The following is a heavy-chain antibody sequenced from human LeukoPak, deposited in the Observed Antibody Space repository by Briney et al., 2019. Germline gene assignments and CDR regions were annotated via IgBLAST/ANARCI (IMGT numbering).Heavy chain of an antibody. J-gene: IGHJ3*02. CDR2: IGSGGAI. CDR1: GFTYSDYS. D-gene: IGHD3-10*01. Sequence: GGSLRLSCAASGFTYSDYSMNWVCQAPGKGLEWVSYIGSGGAIYYADSVKGRFTISRDNAKNSLCLQMNSLRDEDTSVYYCAREGYYGAFDIWGQGTMVTVSS. CDR3: AREGYYGAFDI. V-gene: IGHV3-48*02.